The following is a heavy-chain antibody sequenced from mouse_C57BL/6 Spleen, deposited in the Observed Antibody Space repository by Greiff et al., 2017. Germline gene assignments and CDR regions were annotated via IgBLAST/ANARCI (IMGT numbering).Heavy chain of an antibody. D-gene: IGHD2-3*01. CDR2: IYPRDGST. J-gene: IGHJ2*01. CDR1: GYTFTSYD. V-gene: IGHV1-85*01. CDR3: ASFLDGDSGY. Sequence: QVTLKESGPELVKPGASVKLSCKASGYTFTSYDINWVKQRPGQGLEWIGWIYPRDGSTKYNEKFKGKATLTVDTSSSTAYMERHSLTDDDSAVYFCASFLDGDSGYWGQGTTLTVSS.